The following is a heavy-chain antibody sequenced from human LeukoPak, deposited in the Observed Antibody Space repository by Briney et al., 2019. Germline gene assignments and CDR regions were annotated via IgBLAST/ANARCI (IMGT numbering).Heavy chain of an antibody. J-gene: IGHJ4*02. CDR2: ISYDGSNE. D-gene: IGHD5-18*01. V-gene: IGHV3-30*18. CDR3: VKDQGYTYGHSFDY. Sequence: GGSLRLSCEASGFTFGSYGMHWVRQAPGKGLEWVALISYDGSNEYYGDSVKGRFTISRDNSKSTLYLQMNSLRAEDTAVYYCVKDQGYTYGHSFDYWGQGTLVTVSS. CDR1: GFTFGSYG.